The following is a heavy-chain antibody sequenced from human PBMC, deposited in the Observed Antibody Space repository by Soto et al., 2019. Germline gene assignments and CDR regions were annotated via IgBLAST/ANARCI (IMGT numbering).Heavy chain of an antibody. Sequence: ASVKVSCKASGFTFTSSAVQWVRQARGQRLEWIGWIVVGSGNTNYAQKFQERVTITRDMSTSTAYMELSSLRSEDTAVYYCAATPWGITGTAYYYYYGMDVWGQGTTVTVSS. CDR2: IVVGSGNT. CDR1: GFTFTSSA. CDR3: AATPWGITGTAYYYYYGMDV. V-gene: IGHV1-58*01. J-gene: IGHJ6*02. D-gene: IGHD1-7*01.